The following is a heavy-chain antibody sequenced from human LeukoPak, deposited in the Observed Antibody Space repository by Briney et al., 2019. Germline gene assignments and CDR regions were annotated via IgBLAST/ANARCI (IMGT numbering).Heavy chain of an antibody. J-gene: IGHJ4*02. CDR3: AKGGWLDDY. D-gene: IGHD6-19*01. CDR2: ISDSGTRT. CDR1: GFIFNTHD. Sequence: GGSLRLSCTASGFIFNTHDMSWVRQGPGKGLEWVSIISDSGTRTAYADSVRGRFIISRDNSKNTVYQQMNSLRVEDTATYYCAKGGWLDDYWGQGALVTVSS. V-gene: IGHV3-23*01.